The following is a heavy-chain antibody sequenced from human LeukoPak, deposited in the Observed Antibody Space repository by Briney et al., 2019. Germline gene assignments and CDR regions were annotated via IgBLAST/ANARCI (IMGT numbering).Heavy chain of an antibody. CDR2: ISTSSSYI. Sequence: GGSLRLSCAASGFTFSSYSMNWVRQAPGKGLEWVSSISTSSSYIYYADSVKGRFTISRDNAKNSLYLQMNSLRAEDTAVYYCVRGHVAVSAHDDAFDIWGQGTMVTVSS. J-gene: IGHJ3*02. D-gene: IGHD6-19*01. CDR3: VRGHVAVSAHDDAFDI. V-gene: IGHV3-21*01. CDR1: GFTFSSYS.